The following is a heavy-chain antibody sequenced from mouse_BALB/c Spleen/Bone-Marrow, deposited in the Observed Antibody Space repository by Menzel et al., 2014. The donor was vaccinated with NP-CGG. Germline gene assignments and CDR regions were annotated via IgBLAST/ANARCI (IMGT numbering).Heavy chain of an antibody. CDR1: GFTFSSFG. V-gene: IGHV5-17*02. CDR3: ARSGSSSGYFDY. D-gene: IGHD1-1*01. J-gene: IGHJ2*01. Sequence: EVQLVESGGGLVQPGGSRKLSCAASGFTFSSFGMHWVRQAPEKGLEWVAYISSGSSTVYYADKVMVRFTISRDNPKNTLFLQMTSLRSEDTAMYYCARSGSSSGYFDYWGQGTTLTVSS. CDR2: ISSGSSTV.